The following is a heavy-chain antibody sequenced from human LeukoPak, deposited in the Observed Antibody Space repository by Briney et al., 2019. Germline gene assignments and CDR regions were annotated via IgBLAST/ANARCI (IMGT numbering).Heavy chain of an antibody. Sequence: SVKVSCKASVGTFSSYAISWVRQAPGQGLEWMGGIIPIFGTANYAQKFQGRVTITADESTSTAYMEPSSLRSEDTAVYYCARDGTNWNHPDYYYMDVWGKGTTVTVSS. J-gene: IGHJ6*03. CDR3: ARDGTNWNHPDYYYMDV. CDR1: VGTFSSYA. CDR2: IIPIFGTA. D-gene: IGHD1-14*01. V-gene: IGHV1-69*13.